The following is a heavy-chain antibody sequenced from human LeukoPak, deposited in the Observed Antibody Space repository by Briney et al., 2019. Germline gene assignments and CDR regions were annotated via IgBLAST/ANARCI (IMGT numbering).Heavy chain of an antibody. J-gene: IGHJ4*02. Sequence: ASVKVSCKVSGYTLTELSMHWVRQAPGKGLEWMGGFDPEDGETIYAQKFQGRVTMTEDTSTDTAYMELSSLRSEDTAVYYCATDLFVTGREDYWGQGTLVTVSS. CDR2: FDPEDGET. CDR1: GYTLTELS. CDR3: ATDLFVTGREDY. V-gene: IGHV1-24*01. D-gene: IGHD3-10*01.